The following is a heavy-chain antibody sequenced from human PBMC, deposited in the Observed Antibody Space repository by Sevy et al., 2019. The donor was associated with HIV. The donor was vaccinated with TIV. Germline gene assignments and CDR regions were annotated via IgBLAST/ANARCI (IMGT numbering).Heavy chain of an antibody. D-gene: IGHD6-19*01. V-gene: IGHV3-48*04. CDR1: GFTFSSYW. J-gene: IGHJ4*02. Sequence: GGSLRLSCAASGFTFSSYWMSWVRQAPGKGLEWVSYISNSGGTTYYADSVKGRFTISRDNAKNSLYLQMNSLRAEDTAVYYCARITGWRFDYWGQGTLVTVSS. CDR3: ARITGWRFDY. CDR2: ISNSGGTT.